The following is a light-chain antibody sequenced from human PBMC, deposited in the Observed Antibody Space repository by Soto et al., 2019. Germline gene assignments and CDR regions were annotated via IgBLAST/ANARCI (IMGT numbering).Light chain of an antibody. CDR3: QQYGSSPQT. V-gene: IGKV3-20*01. CDR2: GAS. J-gene: IGKJ1*01. CDR1: QSVSSDS. Sequence: EIVLTQSPATRSLSPGERSTLSCRASQSVSSDSLAWYQHKLGQAPRLLIYGASTRATGIPDRFSGSGSGTDFTLTISRLEPEDFAVFYCQQYGSSPQTFGQGTKVDI.